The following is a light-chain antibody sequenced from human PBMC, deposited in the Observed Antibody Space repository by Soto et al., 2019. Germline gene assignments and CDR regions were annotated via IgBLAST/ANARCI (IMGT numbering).Light chain of an antibody. V-gene: IGKV4-1*01. CDR2: WAS. Sequence: DIVMTQSPDSLAVSLGERATINCKSSQTVLYSSKNRNYLAWYQQKPGQPPKLLIYWASTRESGVPDRFSGSGSGTDFTLTISSLQAEDVAVYYCQQYYSTPLTFGGETKVEIK. J-gene: IGKJ4*01. CDR3: QQYYSTPLT. CDR1: QTVLYSSKNRNY.